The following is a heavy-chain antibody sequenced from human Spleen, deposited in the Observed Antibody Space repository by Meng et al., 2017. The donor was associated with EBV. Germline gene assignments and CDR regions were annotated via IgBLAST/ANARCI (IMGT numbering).Heavy chain of an antibody. D-gene: IGHD1-14*01. CDR3: ARDLPGPEDVGSGLFDP. CDR1: RGTFSSFG. J-gene: IGHJ5*02. CDR2: IIPLFGTT. V-gene: IGHV1-69*01. Sequence: HVQGVQSGAEVKKPGSSVRVSCRAARGTFSSFGISWLRQAPGQGLEWMGGIIPLFGTTKYAEKFRGRVTSTADVSTNTAYMELTSLRSEDTAVYYCARDLPGPEDVGSGLFDPWGQGTLVTVSS.